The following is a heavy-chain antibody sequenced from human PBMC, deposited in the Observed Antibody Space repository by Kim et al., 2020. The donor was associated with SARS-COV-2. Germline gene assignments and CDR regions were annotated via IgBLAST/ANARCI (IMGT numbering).Heavy chain of an antibody. D-gene: IGHD4-17*01. CDR1: GFTFSNAW. J-gene: IGHJ4*02. V-gene: IGHV3-15*04. Sequence: GGSLRLSCAASGFTFSNAWMSWVRQAPGKGLEWVGRIESKTDGGTTDYAAPVKGRFTISRDDSKNTLYLQMNSLKTEDTAVYYCRTVTTGGDYWGQGTLVTVSS. CDR2: IESKTDGGTT. CDR3: RTVTTGGDY.